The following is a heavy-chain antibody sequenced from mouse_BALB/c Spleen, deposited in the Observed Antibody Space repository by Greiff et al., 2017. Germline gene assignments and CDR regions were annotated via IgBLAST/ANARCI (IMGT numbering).Heavy chain of an antibody. Sequence: QVQLQQPGAELVKPGASVKLSCKASGYTFTSYYMYWVKQRPGQGLEWIGGINPSNGGTNFNEKFKSKATLTVDKSSSTAYMQLSSLTSEDSAVYYCTRDYGYGYYAMDYWGQGTSVTVSA. J-gene: IGHJ4*01. CDR2: INPSNGGT. D-gene: IGHD1-2*01. V-gene: IGHV1S81*02. CDR3: TRDYGYGYYAMDY. CDR1: GYTFTSYY.